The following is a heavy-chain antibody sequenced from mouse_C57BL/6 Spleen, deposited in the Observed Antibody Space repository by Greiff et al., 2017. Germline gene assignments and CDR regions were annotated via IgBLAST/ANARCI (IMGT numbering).Heavy chain of an antibody. J-gene: IGHJ2*01. CDR1: GYAFTNYL. CDR2: INPGSGGT. CDR3: ARGPLFTTVVATGFDY. V-gene: IGHV1-54*01. D-gene: IGHD1-1*01. Sequence: SGAELVRPGTSVKVSCKASGYAFTNYLIEWVKQRPGQGLEWIGVINPGSGGTNYNEKFKGKATLPADKSSSTAYLQLSSLTSEDSAVYFCARGPLFTTVVATGFDYWGQGTTLTVSS.